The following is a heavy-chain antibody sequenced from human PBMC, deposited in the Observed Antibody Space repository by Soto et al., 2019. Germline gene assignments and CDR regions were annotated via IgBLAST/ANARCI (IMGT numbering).Heavy chain of an antibody. J-gene: IGHJ5*02. V-gene: IGHV1-3*01. D-gene: IGHD2-2*01. CDR2: INAGNGNT. CDR3: ARDKYQLLFGGSWFDP. Sequence: ASVKVSCKASGYTFTSYAMHWVRQAPGQRLEWMGWINAGNGNTKYSQKFQGRVTITRDTSASTAYMELSSLRSEDTAVYYCARDKYQLLFGGSWFDPWGQGTLVTVSS. CDR1: GYTFTSYA.